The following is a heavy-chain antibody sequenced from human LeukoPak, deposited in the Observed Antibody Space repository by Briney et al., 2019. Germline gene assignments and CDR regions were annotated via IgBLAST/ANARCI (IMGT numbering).Heavy chain of an antibody. CDR3: TRYNNDHFDY. CDR2: IAYDGSRP. J-gene: IGHJ4*02. D-gene: IGHD1-14*01. CDR1: GFTLGRYG. Sequence: GGSLRLSCAGSGFTLGRYGMHWFRQTPGKGLEWVAVIAYDGSRPIYADSVKGQITISRDNSKNTMSGQMDDLRAEATAVYYCTRYNNDHFDYWGQGTLVTASS. V-gene: IGHV3-33*01.